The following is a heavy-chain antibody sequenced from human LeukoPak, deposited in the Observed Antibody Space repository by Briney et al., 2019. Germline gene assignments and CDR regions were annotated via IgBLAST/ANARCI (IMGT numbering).Heavy chain of an antibody. Sequence: GASVKVSCKASGYTFTDHYMHWVRQAPGQGLEYMGILDPSAGDTTYAQKFQGRVTMTRDTSTSTVYMELSSLRFEDTAVYYCARTDCSRYSCYKDAFDIWGQGTMVTVSS. CDR2: LDPSAGDT. V-gene: IGHV1-46*01. J-gene: IGHJ3*02. D-gene: IGHD2-2*02. CDR3: ARTDCSRYSCYKDAFDI. CDR1: GYTFTDHY.